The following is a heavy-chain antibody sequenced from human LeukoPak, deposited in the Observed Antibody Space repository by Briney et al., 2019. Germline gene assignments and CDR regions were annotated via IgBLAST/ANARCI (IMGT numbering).Heavy chain of an antibody. CDR3: AKDTAPTQLGELHTFDI. Sequence: GRSLRLSCAASGFTFDDYAMHWVRQAPGKGLEWVSGISWNSGSIGYADSVKGRFTISRDNAKNSLYLQMNSLRAEDTALYYCAKDTAPTQLGELHTFDIWGQGTMVTVSS. CDR1: GFTFDDYA. J-gene: IGHJ3*02. CDR2: ISWNSGSI. D-gene: IGHD3-10*01. V-gene: IGHV3-9*01.